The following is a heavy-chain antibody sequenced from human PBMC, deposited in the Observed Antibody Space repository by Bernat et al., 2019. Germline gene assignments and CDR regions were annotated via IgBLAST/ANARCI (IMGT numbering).Heavy chain of an antibody. D-gene: IGHD2-15*01. J-gene: IGHJ3*02. Sequence: QVQLVESGGGVFQPGRSLRLSCAASGFTFSSYSMHWVRQAPGKGLEWVTLILYDGSNKYYADSVKGRFTISRDNSKNTLYLQMNSLRAEDTAVYYCAREGIYLTAGYCSGGSCYDAFDIWGQGTMVTVSS. CDR1: GFTFSSYS. CDR2: ILYDGSNK. V-gene: IGHV3-30*01. CDR3: AREGIYLTAGYCSGGSCYDAFDI.